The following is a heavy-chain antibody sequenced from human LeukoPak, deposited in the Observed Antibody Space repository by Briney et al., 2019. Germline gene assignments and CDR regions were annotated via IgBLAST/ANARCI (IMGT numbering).Heavy chain of an antibody. D-gene: IGHD2-21*01. Sequence: GGSLRLSCAASGFTFSNQWMTWVRRAPGKGLEWVANIKEDGSEKYYVDSVKGRLTISRDNAKNSLYLQMNTLRAEDTAVYYCARGGRYYISWGQGTLVTVSS. V-gene: IGHV3-7*04. CDR1: GFTFSNQW. CDR3: ARGGRYYIS. CDR2: IKEDGSEK. J-gene: IGHJ5*02.